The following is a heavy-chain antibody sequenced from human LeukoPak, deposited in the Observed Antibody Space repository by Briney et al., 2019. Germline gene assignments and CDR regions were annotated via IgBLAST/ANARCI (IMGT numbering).Heavy chain of an antibody. CDR1: GFTVSINY. CDR2: IYSGGST. J-gene: IGHJ4*02. D-gene: IGHD3-22*01. Sequence: GGSLRLSCAASGFTVSINYMSWVRQAPGKGLEWVSLIYSGGSTYYADSVKGGFTISRDNSKNTLYLQMNSLRDEDTAVYYCARDRGYYYDSSGLWGQGTLVTVSS. V-gene: IGHV3-66*01. CDR3: ARDRGYYYDSSGL.